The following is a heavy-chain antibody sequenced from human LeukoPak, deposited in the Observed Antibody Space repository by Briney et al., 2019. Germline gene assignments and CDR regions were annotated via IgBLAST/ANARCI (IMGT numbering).Heavy chain of an antibody. V-gene: IGHV3-74*01. Sequence: QPGGSLRLSCAASGFTFSNSWMHWVRQTPGKGLVWVSCLRTDGTTTYADSVKGRFTISRDSAKNTLYLQMNSLRAEDTAVYYCARDGSYKFDYWGQGTLDTVSS. CDR2: LRTDGTT. CDR1: GFTFSNSW. J-gene: IGHJ4*02. CDR3: ARDGSYKFDY. D-gene: IGHD1-26*01.